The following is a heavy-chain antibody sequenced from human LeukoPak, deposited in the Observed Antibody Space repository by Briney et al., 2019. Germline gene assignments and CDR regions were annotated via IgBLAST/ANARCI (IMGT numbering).Heavy chain of an antibody. D-gene: IGHD3-10*01. V-gene: IGHV3-21*04. Sequence: GGSLRLSCAASGFTFSSFTMNWVRQAPGKGLEWVSSISSSSSYIYSADSVRGRFTISRDNARNSLYLRMNSLRAEDTAVYYCARTLGGSGSYYLPGYYYYYMDVWGKGTTVTVSS. CDR2: ISSSSSYI. CDR3: ARTLGGSGSYYLPGYYYYYMDV. CDR1: GFTFSSFT. J-gene: IGHJ6*03.